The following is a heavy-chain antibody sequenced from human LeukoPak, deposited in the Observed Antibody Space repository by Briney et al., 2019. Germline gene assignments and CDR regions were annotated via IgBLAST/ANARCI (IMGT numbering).Heavy chain of an antibody. CDR1: GYTFTSYH. V-gene: IGHV1-46*01. CDR2: IYPRDGST. J-gene: IGHJ4*02. CDR3: ARDQEAFDY. Sequence: ASVKVSCKASGYTFTSYHMHWVRQAPGQGLEWMGMIYPRDGSTSYAQKFQGRVTVTRDTSTNTVHMELSGLRSEDTAVYYCARDQEAFDYWGQGTLVTVSS.